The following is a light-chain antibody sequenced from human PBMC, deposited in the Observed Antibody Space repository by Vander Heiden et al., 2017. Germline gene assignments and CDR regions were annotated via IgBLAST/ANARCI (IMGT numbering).Light chain of an antibody. CDR1: SGHSNYA. CDR2: INRDGSH. CDR3: QTWGSGFRV. Sequence: QLVLTQSPSASASLAASVKLTCTLSSGHSNYAIAWHQQRPEKGPRYLMKINRDGSHSRGDGIPDRFSGSSSGADRYLTISSLQSEDEADYYCQTWGSGFRVFGGGTKLTVL. J-gene: IGLJ3*02. V-gene: IGLV4-69*01.